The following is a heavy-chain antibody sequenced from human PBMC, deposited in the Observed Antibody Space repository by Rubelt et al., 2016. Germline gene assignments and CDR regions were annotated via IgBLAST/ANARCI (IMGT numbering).Heavy chain of an antibody. Sequence: QLVESGGGLAHRGGSLRLPCAASGFTFCRCTMTWVRQAPGKGLEWVSYISGGMETIYYADSVRGRFTISRDNAKNSLYLQMDSLRAEDTAVYYCATEGSGWYPFEFWGQGTLVTVSS. CDR3: ATEGSGWYPFEF. V-gene: IGHV3-48*04. J-gene: IGHJ4*02. CDR1: GFTFCRCT. D-gene: IGHD6-19*01. CDR2: ISGGMETI.